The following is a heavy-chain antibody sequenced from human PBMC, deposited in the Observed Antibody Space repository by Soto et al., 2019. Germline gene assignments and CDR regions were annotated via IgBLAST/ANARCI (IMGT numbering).Heavy chain of an antibody. CDR3: ARDVPLNYYDGTFSYYAMDV. J-gene: IGHJ6*02. CDR2: IIPFFKAT. D-gene: IGHD3-16*01. V-gene: IGHV1-69*01. Sequence: QVQLVQSGAEVKKPGSSVKVSCKAYGGTFSSHAISWVRQAPGQGLEWMGGIIPFFKATNYAQKFQGRVKITADDSTSTAYMDLYSLRSEDKAVYYCARDVPLNYYDGTFSYYAMDVWGQGTTVTVSS. CDR1: GGTFSSHA.